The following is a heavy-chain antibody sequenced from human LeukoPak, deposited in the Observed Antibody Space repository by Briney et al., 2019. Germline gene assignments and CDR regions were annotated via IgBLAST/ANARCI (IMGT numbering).Heavy chain of an antibody. D-gene: IGHD6-13*01. CDR3: ARELFQAAVRGAAFDI. CDR2: INTNTGNP. Sequence: ASVKVSCKASGYTFTTYAMNWVRQAPGQGLEWMGWINTNTGNPTYAQGFTGRFVFSLDTSVSTAYLQISSLKAEDTAAYYCARELFQAAVRGAAFDIWGQGTMVTVSS. J-gene: IGHJ3*02. V-gene: IGHV7-4-1*02. CDR1: GYTFTTYA.